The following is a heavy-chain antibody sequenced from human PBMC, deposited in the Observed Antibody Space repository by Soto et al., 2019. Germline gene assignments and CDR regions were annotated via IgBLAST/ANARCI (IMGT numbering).Heavy chain of an antibody. CDR2: IYWDDDK. V-gene: IGHV2-5*02. J-gene: IGHJ5*02. CDR1: GFSLSTSGVG. CDR3: ARGLRYSSSRYPHGDWFDP. D-gene: IGHD6-13*01. Sequence: QITLKESGPPLVKPTQTLTLTCTFSGFSLSTSGVGVGWIRQPPGKALEWLALIYWDDDKRYSPSLKSRLTITKDTSKNQVVLTMTNMDPVDTATYYCARGLRYSSSRYPHGDWFDPWGQGTLVTVSS.